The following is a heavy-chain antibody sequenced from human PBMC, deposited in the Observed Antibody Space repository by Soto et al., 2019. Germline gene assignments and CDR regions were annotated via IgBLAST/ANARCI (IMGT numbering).Heavy chain of an antibody. V-gene: IGHV4-39*01. CDR3: ARALRGWLQLQGVFDY. Sequence: QLQLQESGPGLVKPSETLSLTCTVSGGSISSSSYYWGWIRQPPGKGLEWIGSIYYSGSTYYNPSLKSRVTISVDTSKNQFSLKLSSVTAADTAVYYCARALRGWLQLQGVFDYWGQGTLVTVSS. CDR1: GGSISSSSYY. J-gene: IGHJ4*02. D-gene: IGHD5-12*01. CDR2: IYYSGST.